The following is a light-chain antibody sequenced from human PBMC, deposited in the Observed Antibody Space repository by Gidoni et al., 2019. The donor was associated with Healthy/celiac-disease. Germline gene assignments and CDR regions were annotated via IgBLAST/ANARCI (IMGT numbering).Light chain of an antibody. CDR1: QSVSGN. CDR3: QQYNNWPRT. V-gene: IGKV3-15*01. CDR2: GAS. J-gene: IGKJ1*01. Sequence: EIVMTQSTATLSVSPGESATLSCRASQSVSGNLAWYQQKLGQAPRLLIYGASATAVGIPARFSSSESVTDFTLTISSLQSEDFAVYYCQQYNNWPRTFGQGTKVEIK.